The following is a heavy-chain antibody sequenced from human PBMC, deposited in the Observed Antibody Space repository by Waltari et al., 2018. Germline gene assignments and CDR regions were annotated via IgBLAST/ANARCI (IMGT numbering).Heavy chain of an antibody. Sequence: EVQLVESGGGLVKPGGSLRLSCAASGFTFSSYSMNWVRQAPGKGLDWVSSISSSSSYIYYADSVKGRFTISRDNAKNSLYLQMNSLRAEDTAVYYCARVSIKSLGSFDIWGQGTMVTVSS. CDR2: ISSSSSYI. V-gene: IGHV3-21*01. CDR3: ARVSIKSLGSFDI. CDR1: GFTFSSYS. J-gene: IGHJ3*02.